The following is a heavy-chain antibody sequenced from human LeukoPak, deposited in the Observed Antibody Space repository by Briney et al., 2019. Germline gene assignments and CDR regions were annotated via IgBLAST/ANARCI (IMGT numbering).Heavy chain of an antibody. V-gene: IGHV1-2*02. D-gene: IGHD2-2*01. CDR1: GYTFTGYY. J-gene: IGHJ5*02. CDR2: INPNSGGT. Sequence: ASVKVSCKASGYTFTGYYMHWVRQAPGQGLEWMGWINPNSGGTNYAQKFQGRVTMTRDTSISTAYMELSRLRSDDTAVYYCARDPCMIVVVPATAWFDPWGQGTLVTVSS. CDR3: ARDPCMIVVVPATAWFDP.